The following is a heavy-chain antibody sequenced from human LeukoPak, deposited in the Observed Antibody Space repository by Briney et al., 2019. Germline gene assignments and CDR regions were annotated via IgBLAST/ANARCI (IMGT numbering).Heavy chain of an antibody. CDR2: ISGSGGST. Sequence: GGSLRLSCAASGFTFSTYAMNWVRQAPGKGLEWVSAISGSGGSTYYADSVKGRFTISRDNSKNTLYLQMNSLRAEDTVVYYCAKGILYYYGSGGYFDYWGQGTLVTVSS. J-gene: IGHJ4*02. CDR1: GFTFSTYA. CDR3: AKGILYYYGSGGYFDY. V-gene: IGHV3-23*01. D-gene: IGHD3-10*01.